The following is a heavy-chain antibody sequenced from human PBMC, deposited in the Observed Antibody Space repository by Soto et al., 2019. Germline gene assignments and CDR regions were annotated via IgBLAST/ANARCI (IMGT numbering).Heavy chain of an antibody. V-gene: IGHV3-33*01. D-gene: IGHD3-16*01. CDR1: GFTFSSYG. Sequence: QVQLVESGGGVVQPGRSLRLSCAASGFTFSSYGMHWVRQAPGKGLEWVAVIWYDGSNKYYADSVKGRFTISRDNSKNTVHLQMNSLRAEDTAVYYCVRDFGVRPTRGLYAFDIWGQGTMVTVSS. CDR2: IWYDGSNK. CDR3: VRDFGVRPTRGLYAFDI. J-gene: IGHJ3*02.